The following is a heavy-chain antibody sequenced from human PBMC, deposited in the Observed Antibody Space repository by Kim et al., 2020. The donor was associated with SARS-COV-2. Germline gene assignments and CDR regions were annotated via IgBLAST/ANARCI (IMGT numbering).Heavy chain of an antibody. D-gene: IGHD6-19*01. Sequence: GGSLRLSCSASGFTFSSYAMHWVRQAPGKGLEYVSAISSNGGSTYYADSVKGRFTISRDNSKNTLYLQMSSLRAEDTAVYHCVKIPGIAVAGTDYWGQGTLVTVSS. V-gene: IGHV3-64D*09. CDR3: VKIPGIAVAGTDY. J-gene: IGHJ4*02. CDR2: ISSNGGST. CDR1: GFTFSSYA.